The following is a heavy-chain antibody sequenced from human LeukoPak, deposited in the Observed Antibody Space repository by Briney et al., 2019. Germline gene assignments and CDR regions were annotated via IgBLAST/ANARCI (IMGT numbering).Heavy chain of an antibody. D-gene: IGHD3-22*01. CDR2: ISSSSSTI. J-gene: IGHJ4*02. CDR3: AREGHYYDSSGSLRPADY. CDR1: GFTFSSYS. Sequence: GGSLRLSCAASGFTFSSYSMNWVRQAPGKGLEWVSYISSSSSTIYYADSVKGRFTISRDNSKNTLYLQMNSLRAEDTAVYYCAREGHYYDSSGSLRPADYWGQGTLVTVSS. V-gene: IGHV3-48*01.